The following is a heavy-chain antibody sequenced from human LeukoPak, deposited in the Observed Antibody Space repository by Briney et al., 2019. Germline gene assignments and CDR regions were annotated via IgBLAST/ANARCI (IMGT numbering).Heavy chain of an antibody. D-gene: IGHD2-21*02. CDR1: GFTFSSYA. J-gene: IGHJ4*02. Sequence: GGSLRLSCAASGFTFSSYAMSWVRQAPGKGLEWVSGISGSGSGTYYPDSVKGRFTISRDNSKNTLYLQMNSLRGEDTAVYYCAKADSARGVTLKSTIDYWGQGTLVTVSS. V-gene: IGHV3-23*01. CDR2: ISGSGSGT. CDR3: AKADSARGVTLKSTIDY.